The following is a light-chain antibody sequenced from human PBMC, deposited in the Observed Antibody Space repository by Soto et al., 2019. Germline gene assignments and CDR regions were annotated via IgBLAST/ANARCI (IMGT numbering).Light chain of an antibody. CDR1: QSLSNSY. CDR2: GAS. Sequence: EIVLTQSPGTLSLSPGERATLSCRASQSLSNSYLAWYQQKPGQAPRLLIYGASTRATGIPDRFSGSGSGTDFTLTITRLEPEDFAVYYCQQCRSSPFTFGQGTKLE. V-gene: IGKV3-20*01. CDR3: QQCRSSPFT. J-gene: IGKJ2*01.